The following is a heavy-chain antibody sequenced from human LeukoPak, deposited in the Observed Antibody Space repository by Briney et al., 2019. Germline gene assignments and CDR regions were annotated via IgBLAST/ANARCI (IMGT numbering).Heavy chain of an antibody. J-gene: IGHJ5*02. CDR2: IIPILGIA. CDR3: ARSVVPAAIGNWFDP. CDR1: GGTFSSYT. V-gene: IGHV1-69*02. Sequence: SVKVSCKASGGTFSSYTISWVRQAPGQGLEWMGRIIPILGIANYAQKFQGRVTITADKSTSTAYMELSSLRSEDTAVYYCARSVVPAAIGNWFDPWGQGTLVTASS. D-gene: IGHD2-2*01.